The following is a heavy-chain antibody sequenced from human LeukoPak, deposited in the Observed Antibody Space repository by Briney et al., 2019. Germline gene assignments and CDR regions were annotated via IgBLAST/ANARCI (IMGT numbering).Heavy chain of an antibody. Sequence: SGTLSLTCAVSGGSISSSNWWSWVRQPPGKGLEWIGEIYHSGSTNYNPSLKSRVTISVDKSKNQFSLKLSSVTAADTAVYYCASPASAGTEDSDYWCLGTLVTVYS. V-gene: IGHV4-4*02. CDR2: IYHSGST. CDR1: GGSISSSNW. D-gene: IGHD6-13*01. CDR3: ASPASAGTEDSDY. J-gene: IGHJ4*02.